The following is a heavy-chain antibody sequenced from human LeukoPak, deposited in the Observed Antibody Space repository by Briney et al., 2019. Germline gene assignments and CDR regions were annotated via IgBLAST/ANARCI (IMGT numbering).Heavy chain of an antibody. CDR2: ISGNSGII. CDR1: GFNFDDYA. J-gene: IGHJ4*02. V-gene: IGHV3-9*01. CDR3: AKDTRPSIADLFDY. D-gene: IGHD6-6*01. Sequence: PGGSLRLSCAASGFNFDDYAMHWVRQAPGKGLEWVSGISGNSGIIDYADSVKGRFTISRDNAKNSLFLQMNSLRSEDTALYYCAKDTRPSIADLFDYWGQGSLVTASS.